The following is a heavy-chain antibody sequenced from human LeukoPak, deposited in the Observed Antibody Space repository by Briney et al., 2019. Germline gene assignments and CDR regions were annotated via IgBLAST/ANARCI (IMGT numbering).Heavy chain of an antibody. D-gene: IGHD6-13*01. CDR3: ARDGIPAARKGYYYYYGMDV. CDR2: IYSSGST. Sequence: PSETLSLTCTVSGGSISSYYWTWIRQPAGKGLEWIGHIYSSGSTNYNPSLKSRVTMSVDTSKNQFSLKVSSVTAADTAVYYCARDGIPAARKGYYYYYGMDVWGQGTTVTVSS. CDR1: GGSISSYY. J-gene: IGHJ6*02. V-gene: IGHV4-4*07.